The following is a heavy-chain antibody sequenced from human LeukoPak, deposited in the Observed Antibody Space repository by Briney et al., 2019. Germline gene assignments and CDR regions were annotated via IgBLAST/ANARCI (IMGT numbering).Heavy chain of an antibody. D-gene: IGHD6-13*01. CDR1: GGSISSGSYY. Sequence: SETLSLTCTVSGGSISSGSYYWSWIRQPAGKGLEWIGSIYYSGSTYYNPSLKSRVTISVDTSKNQFSLKLSSVTAADTAVYYCAREYSSSWYWFDPWGQGTLVTVSS. V-gene: IGHV4-39*07. J-gene: IGHJ5*02. CDR2: IYYSGST. CDR3: AREYSSSWYWFDP.